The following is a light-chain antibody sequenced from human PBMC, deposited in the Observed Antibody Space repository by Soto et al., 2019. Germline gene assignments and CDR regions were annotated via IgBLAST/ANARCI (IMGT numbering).Light chain of an antibody. CDR3: CSRV. J-gene: IGLJ3*02. Sequence: QSALTQPASVSGSPGQSITISCTGTSSDVATYNLVSWYQQRPGTAPQLIIYEVTKRPSGVSTRFSGSQSGNTASLTISGLQADDEAEYYCCSRVFGGGTQLTVL. CDR2: EVT. CDR1: SSDVATYNL. V-gene: IGLV2-23*02.